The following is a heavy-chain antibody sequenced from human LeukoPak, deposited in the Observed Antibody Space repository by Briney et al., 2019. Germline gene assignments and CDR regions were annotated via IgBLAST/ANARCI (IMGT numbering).Heavy chain of an antibody. CDR1: GYTFTSYG. CDR3: ARDDGIAVAGTRDY. J-gene: IGHJ4*02. Sequence: VASVKVSCKASGYTFTSYGISWVRQAPGQGLEWMGWISAYNGNTNYAQKLQGRVTMTTDTSTSTACMELRSLRSDDTAVYYCARDDGIAVAGTRDYWGQGTLVTVSS. V-gene: IGHV1-18*01. CDR2: ISAYNGNT. D-gene: IGHD6-19*01.